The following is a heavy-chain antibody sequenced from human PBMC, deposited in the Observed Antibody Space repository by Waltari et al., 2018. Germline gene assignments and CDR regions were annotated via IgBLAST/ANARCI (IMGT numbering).Heavy chain of an antibody. V-gene: IGHV4-38-2*01. Sequence: QVQLQESGPGLVKPSETLSLTCAVSGYSISSGYYWGWIRQPPGKGLEWIGSIYHSGSTYYNPSLKSRVTISVDTSKNQFSLKLSSVTAADTAVYYCARHFPAGPLFDYWGQGTLVTVSS. CDR2: IYHSGST. J-gene: IGHJ4*02. D-gene: IGHD3-3*02. CDR3: ARHFPAGPLFDY. CDR1: GYSISSGYY.